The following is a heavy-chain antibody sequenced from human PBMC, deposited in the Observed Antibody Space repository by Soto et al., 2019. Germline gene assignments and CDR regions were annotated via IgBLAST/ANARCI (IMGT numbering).Heavy chain of an antibody. D-gene: IGHD1-1*01. CDR1: GFTFSDYG. J-gene: IGHJ5*01. CDR2: VSSSGTYV. Sequence: PGGSLRLSCAASGFTFSDYGMHWVRQAPGKGLEWVAHVSSSGTYVYYADSVRGRFTISKDNSKSTVFLQLRSLRAEDTAVYFCATLNCTDS. CDR3: ATLNCTDS. V-gene: IGHV3-30*03.